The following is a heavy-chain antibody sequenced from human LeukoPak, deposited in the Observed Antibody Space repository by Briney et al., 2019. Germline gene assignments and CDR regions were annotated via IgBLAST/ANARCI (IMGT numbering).Heavy chain of an antibody. CDR3: ARVRYYGSGAGQYWYFDL. CDR2: ILLMFDTG. CDR1: GGTFSSYA. J-gene: IGHJ2*01. D-gene: IGHD3-10*01. Sequence: SVKVSCKASGGTFSSYAISWVRQAPGQGLEWMGGILLMFDTGNHAQKFRGRVTITADEATSTSYMELSSLRSEDTAVYYCARVRYYGSGAGQYWYFDLWGRGTLVTVSS. V-gene: IGHV1-69*13.